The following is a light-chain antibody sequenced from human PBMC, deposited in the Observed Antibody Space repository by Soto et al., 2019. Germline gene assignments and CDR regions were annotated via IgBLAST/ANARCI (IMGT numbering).Light chain of an antibody. J-gene: IGKJ2*01. V-gene: IGKV3-11*01. CDR2: GAS. Sequence: EIVLTQSPATLSLSLGDSATLSCRASQSVNNYLAWYQQKPGQAPRLLIYGASNRAADIPARFSGSGSGTDFALTISSLEPEDFAVYYCQQRTDWRYTFGQGTKLEIK. CDR3: QQRTDWRYT. CDR1: QSVNNY.